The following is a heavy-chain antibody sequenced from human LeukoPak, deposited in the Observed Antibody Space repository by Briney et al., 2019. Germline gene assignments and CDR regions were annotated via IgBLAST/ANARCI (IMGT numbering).Heavy chain of an antibody. CDR2: VTSGGAT. V-gene: IGHV3-15*01. CDR1: GLVLNDAW. D-gene: IGHD4-17*01. Sequence: GGSLRLSCIVSGLVLNDAWMSWVRQAPGKGLEWVGRVTSGGATVYAAPVKGRFIISRDNSKGTFYLQMNSLKTDDTAMYYCTWMATVKTVDFWGQGTLVTVSS. CDR3: TWMATVKTVDF. J-gene: IGHJ4*02.